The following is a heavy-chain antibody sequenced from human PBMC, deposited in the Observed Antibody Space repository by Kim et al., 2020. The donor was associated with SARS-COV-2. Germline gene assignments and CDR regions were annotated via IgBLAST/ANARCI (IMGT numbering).Heavy chain of an antibody. Sequence: SETLSLTCTVSGGSISSGGYYWSWIRQHPGKGLEWIGYIYYSGSTYYNPSLKSRVTISVDTSKNQFSLKLSSVTAADTAVYYCARDPDSSLGFDYWGQGTLVTVSS. D-gene: IGHD6-6*01. CDR2: IYYSGST. CDR1: GGSISSGGYY. J-gene: IGHJ4*02. CDR3: ARDPDSSLGFDY. V-gene: IGHV4-31*03.